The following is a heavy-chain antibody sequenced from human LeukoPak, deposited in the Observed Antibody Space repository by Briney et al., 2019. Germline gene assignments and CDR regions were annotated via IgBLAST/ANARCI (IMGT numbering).Heavy chain of an antibody. D-gene: IGHD5-18*01. J-gene: IGHJ6*03. CDR1: GYTFTGYY. Sequence: GASVKVSCKASGYTFTGYYMHWVRQAPGQGLEWMGWINPNSGGTNYAQKFQGRVTMTRDTSISTAYMELSRLRSDDTAVYYCARGPTPQYSYGSMHYYYYMDVWGKGTTVTVSS. CDR3: ARGPTPQYSYGSMHYYYYMDV. V-gene: IGHV1-2*02. CDR2: INPNSGGT.